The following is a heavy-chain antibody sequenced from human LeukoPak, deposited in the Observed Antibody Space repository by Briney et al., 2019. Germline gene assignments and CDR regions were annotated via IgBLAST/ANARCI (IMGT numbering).Heavy chain of an antibody. CDR3: ARARGHYGDYTNWFDP. CDR2: IYYSGNT. J-gene: IGHJ5*02. Sequence: PSETLSLTCTVSGGSISSGDYYWSWIRQPPGKGLEWIGYIYYSGNTYYNPSLKSRVTMSVDTSKNQFSLKLSSVTAADTAVYYCARARGHYGDYTNWFDPWGQGTLVTVSS. D-gene: IGHD4-17*01. CDR1: GGSISSGDYY. V-gene: IGHV4-30-4*01.